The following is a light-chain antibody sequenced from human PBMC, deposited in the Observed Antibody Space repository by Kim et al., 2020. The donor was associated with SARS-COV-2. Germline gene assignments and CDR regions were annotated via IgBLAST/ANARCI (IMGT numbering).Light chain of an antibody. J-gene: IGKJ1*01. V-gene: IGKV1-5*03. CDR3: QQYSTYLWT. Sequence: ASVGGRVTTTCRSSRSINSWLVWYQQKPGTAPRLLIYKSSSLQNGVPSRFSGSGSGTEFTLTISSLQPDDFATYYCQQYSTYLWTFGQGTKVDIK. CDR1: RSINSW. CDR2: KSS.